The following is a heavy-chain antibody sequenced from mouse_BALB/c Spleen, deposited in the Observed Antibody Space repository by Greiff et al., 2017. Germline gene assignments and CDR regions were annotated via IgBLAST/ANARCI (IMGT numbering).Heavy chain of an antibody. D-gene: IGHD2-3*01. CDR2: IYPGNSDT. Sequence: EVQVVESGTVLARPGASVKMSCKASGYSFTSYWMHWVKQRPGQGLEWIGAIYPGNSDTSYNQKFKGKAKLTAVTSASTAYMELSSLTNEDSAVYYCTRMDDGYSYFDYWGQGTTLTVSS. CDR1: GYSFTSYW. CDR3: TRMDDGYSYFDY. V-gene: IGHV1-5*01. J-gene: IGHJ2*01.